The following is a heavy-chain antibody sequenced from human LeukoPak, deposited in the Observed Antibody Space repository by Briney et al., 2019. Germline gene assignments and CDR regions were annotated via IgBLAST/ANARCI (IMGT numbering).Heavy chain of an antibody. CDR3: ARAVVVVAATGGGNWFDP. D-gene: IGHD2-15*01. CDR2: INHSGST. V-gene: IGHV4-34*01. CDR1: GGSISSYY. J-gene: IGHJ5*02. Sequence: PSETLSLTCTVSGGSISSYYWSWIRQPPGKGLEWIGEINHSGSTNYNPSLKSRVTISVDTSQNQFSLKLSSVTAADTAVYYCARAVVVVAATGGGNWFDPWGQGTLVTVSS.